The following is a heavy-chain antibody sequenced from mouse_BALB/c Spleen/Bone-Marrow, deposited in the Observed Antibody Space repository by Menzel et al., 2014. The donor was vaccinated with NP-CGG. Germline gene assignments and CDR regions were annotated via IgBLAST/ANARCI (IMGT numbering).Heavy chain of an antibody. Sequence: EVKVVESGGGLVQPGGSRKLSCAASGFTFSSFGMHWVRQAPEKRLEWVAYISSGSSTIYYADTVMGRFTISRDNPKNTLFLQMTSLRSEDTAMYYCARSGSSSGYFDYWGQGTTLTVSS. D-gene: IGHD1-1*01. V-gene: IGHV5-17*02. CDR1: GFTFSSFG. CDR3: ARSGSSSGYFDY. CDR2: ISSGSSTI. J-gene: IGHJ2*01.